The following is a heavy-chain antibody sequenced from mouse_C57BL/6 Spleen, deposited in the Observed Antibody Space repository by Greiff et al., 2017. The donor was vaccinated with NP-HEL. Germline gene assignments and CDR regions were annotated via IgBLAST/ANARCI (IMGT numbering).Heavy chain of an antibody. J-gene: IGHJ4*01. CDR2: IWGGGST. Sequence: VQRVESGPGLVAPSQSLSITCTVSGFSLTSYGVDWVRQPPGQGLEWLGVIWGGGSTNYNSALMSGLSISKDNTKSQVVLKMNSLQTDDTAMYYGAKRGGEYAMDYWGQGTSVTVSS. CDR3: AKRGGEYAMDY. V-gene: IGHV2-9*01. CDR1: GFSLTSYG.